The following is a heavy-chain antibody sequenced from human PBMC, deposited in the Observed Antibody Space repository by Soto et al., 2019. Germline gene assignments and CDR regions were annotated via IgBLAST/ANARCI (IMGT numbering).Heavy chain of an antibody. CDR3: ARSGVTGIVIPSHWFHP. V-gene: IGHV4-31*03. CDR1: GDSIGGVGY. CDR2: ISSSGST. Sequence: SETLSLTCTVSGDSIGGVGYWSWIRQFPGRGLEWIGCISSSGSTYYNPALNNRISLSLDTSQNQFSLKLLSVTAADTAIYYCARSGVTGIVIPSHWFHPWGQGTLVTRST. D-gene: IGHD2-21*02. J-gene: IGHJ5*02.